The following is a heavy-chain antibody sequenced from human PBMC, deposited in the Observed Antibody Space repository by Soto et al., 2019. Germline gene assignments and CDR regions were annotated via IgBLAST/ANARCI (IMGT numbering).Heavy chain of an antibody. J-gene: IGHJ4*02. D-gene: IGHD2-21*02. Sequence: PGGSLRLSCAASGFTFNIYGMHWVRQAPDKGLEWVALISYDGSNQYYADSVKGRFTISRDNSKNTLYLQMNSLRAEDTAVYYCARERYCGGDCYYGFDYWGQGTLVTVSS. CDR2: ISYDGSNQ. CDR3: ARERYCGGDCYYGFDY. CDR1: GFTFNIYG. V-gene: IGHV3-30*03.